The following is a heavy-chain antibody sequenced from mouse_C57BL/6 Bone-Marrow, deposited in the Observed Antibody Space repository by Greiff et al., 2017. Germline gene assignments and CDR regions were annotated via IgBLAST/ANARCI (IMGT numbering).Heavy chain of an antibody. J-gene: IGHJ1*03. Sequence: QVQLQQSGPELVQPGASVKISCKASGYAFRSSWMNWVKQRPGTGLEWLGRIYPGDGDTNYNGKFKGKATLTADKSSRTAYMQLSSLTSEDSAVYFCERQYYGSSFYWYFDVGGTGTTVTVAS. V-gene: IGHV1-82*01. D-gene: IGHD1-1*01. CDR2: IYPGDGDT. CDR1: GYAFRSSW. CDR3: ERQYYGSSFYWYFDV.